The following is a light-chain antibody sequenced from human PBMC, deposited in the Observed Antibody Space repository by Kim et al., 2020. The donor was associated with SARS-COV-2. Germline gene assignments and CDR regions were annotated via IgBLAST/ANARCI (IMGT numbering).Light chain of an antibody. CDR3: QQYGSSPYT. Sequence: LSPGERATLSCRASQSVSSNYLAWYQQKHGQAPRLLIYGASSRATGIPGRFSGSGSGTDFTLTISRLEPEDFAVYYCQQYGSSPYTFGQGTKLEI. V-gene: IGKV3-20*01. CDR2: GAS. J-gene: IGKJ2*01. CDR1: QSVSSNY.